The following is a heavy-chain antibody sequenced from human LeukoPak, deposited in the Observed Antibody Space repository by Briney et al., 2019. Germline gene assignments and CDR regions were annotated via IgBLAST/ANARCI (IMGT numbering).Heavy chain of an antibody. CDR1: GFTFSSNY. J-gene: IGHJ4*02. Sequence: GGSLRLSCAASGFTFSSNYMSWVRQAPGKGLKWVSVIYSGGSTYYADSVKGRFTISRDNSKSTLYIQMNSLRAEDTAVYYCARAKPKNMVRGLIMRRESRYYFDYWGQGTLVTVSS. CDR3: ARAKPKNMVRGLIMRRESRYYFDY. V-gene: IGHV3-53*01. D-gene: IGHD3-10*01. CDR2: IYSGGST.